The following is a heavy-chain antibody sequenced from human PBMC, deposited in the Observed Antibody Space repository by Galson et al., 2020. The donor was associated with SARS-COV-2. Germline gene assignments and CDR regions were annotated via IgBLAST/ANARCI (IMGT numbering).Heavy chain of an antibody. D-gene: IGHD2-15*01. Sequence: GGSLRLSCAASGFPFSSSSMNWFLQAPGKGLQWFSSIIAGSSYIYYADSVRGRFTISRDNAKNSLYLQMNSLRADDTAVYYCARVGGMATTPANYYYYGLDVWGPGTTVTVSS. V-gene: IGHV3-21*01. CDR1: GFPFSSSS. CDR3: ARVGGMATTPANYYYYGLDV. J-gene: IGHJ6*02. CDR2: IIAGSSYI.